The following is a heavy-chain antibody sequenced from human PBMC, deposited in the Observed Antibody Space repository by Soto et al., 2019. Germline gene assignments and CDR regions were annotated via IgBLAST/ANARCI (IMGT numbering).Heavy chain of an antibody. CDR1: GGSISSGGYY. CDR3: ARESLWFGEFPEGYYYYGMDV. Sequence: SETLSLTCTVSGGSISSGGYYWSWIRQHPGKGLEWIGYIYYSGSTYYNPSLKSRVTISVDTSKNQFSLKLSSVTAADTAVYYCARESLWFGEFPEGYYYYGMDVWGQGTTVTVSS. J-gene: IGHJ6*02. V-gene: IGHV4-31*03. CDR2: IYYSGST. D-gene: IGHD3-10*01.